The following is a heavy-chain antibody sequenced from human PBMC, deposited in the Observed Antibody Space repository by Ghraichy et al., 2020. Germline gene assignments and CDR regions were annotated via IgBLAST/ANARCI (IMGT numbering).Heavy chain of an antibody. D-gene: IGHD5-12*01. Sequence: GGSLRLSCAASGFTFSTYRMSWVRQAPGKGLEWVATISNSASERYYEDSVRGRFSISRDNTKNSLYLQMNSLRAEDTAIYYCARDKGDIVVDIWGQGTLVTVSS. CDR3: ARDKGDIVVDI. CDR2: ISNSASER. V-gene: IGHV3-21*04. CDR1: GFTFSTYR. J-gene: IGHJ4*02.